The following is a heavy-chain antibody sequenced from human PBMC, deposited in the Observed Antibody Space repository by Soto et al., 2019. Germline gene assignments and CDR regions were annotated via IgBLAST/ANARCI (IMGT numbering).Heavy chain of an antibody. V-gene: IGHV3-30*18. J-gene: IGHJ4*02. D-gene: IGHD5-18*01. CDR1: GFTFSSYG. Sequence: QVQLVESGGAVVQPGKSLRLSCAASGFTFSSYGMYWVRQAPGTGLEWVAAIAYDGSNKYHADSVKGRFTISRDNSKNTLSLQMNSLRVEDTAVYYCAKDIVRYTYGACDYWGQGALVTVSS. CDR3: AKDIVRYTYGACDY. CDR2: IAYDGSNK.